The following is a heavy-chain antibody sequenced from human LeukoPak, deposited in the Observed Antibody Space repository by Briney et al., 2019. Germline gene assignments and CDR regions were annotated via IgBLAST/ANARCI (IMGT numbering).Heavy chain of an antibody. D-gene: IGHD6-19*01. CDR3: ARGSSNWRSGWYPINDY. CDR2: ISHSGST. J-gene: IGHJ4*02. V-gene: IGHV4-34*01. CDR1: GGSFSGYY. Sequence: SETLSLTCAVYGGSFSGYYWSWIRQPPGKGLEWIGEISHSGSTNYNPSLKSRVTISVDTSKNQFSLKLSSVTAADTAVYYCARGSSNWRSGWYPINDYWGQGTLVTVSS.